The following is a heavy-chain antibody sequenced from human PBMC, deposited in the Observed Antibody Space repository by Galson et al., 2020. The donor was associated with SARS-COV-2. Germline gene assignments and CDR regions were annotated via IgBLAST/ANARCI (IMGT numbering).Heavy chain of an antibody. V-gene: IGHV4-30-2*01. Sequence: PSDTLSLTCAVSGGSVSSAAFSWTWIRQPPGKGLEWIGYIYDSGNTYYNPSLKSRVSISVDRSKNQFSLNLSSVTAADTAVYYCARGQQTELLTPFDFCGQGTLVTVSS. CDR3: ARGQQTELLTPFDF. CDR1: GGSVSSAAFS. D-gene: IGHD1-26*01. CDR2: IYDSGNT. J-gene: IGHJ4*02.